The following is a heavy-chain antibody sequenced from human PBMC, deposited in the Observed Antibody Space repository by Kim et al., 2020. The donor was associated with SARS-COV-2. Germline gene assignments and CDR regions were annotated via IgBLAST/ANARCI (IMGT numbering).Heavy chain of an antibody. CDR2: ISSSSSYI. J-gene: IGHJ4*02. Sequence: GGSLRLSCAASGFTFSSYSMNWVRQAPGKGLEWISSISSSSSYIYYADSVKGRFTISRDNARASLYLQMNSLRAEDTAVYHCARVLTSGWSYFDYWGQGT. V-gene: IGHV3-21*04. CDR1: GFTFSSYS. CDR3: ARVLTSGWSYFDY. D-gene: IGHD6-19*01.